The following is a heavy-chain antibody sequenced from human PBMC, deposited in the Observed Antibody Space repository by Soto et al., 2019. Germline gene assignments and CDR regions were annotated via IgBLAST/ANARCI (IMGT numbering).Heavy chain of an antibody. CDR1: GFTFSSDS. Sequence: GGSLRLSCAAAGFTFSSDSRNWVRQAPGKGLEWVSYISSSSSTIYYADSVKGRFTISRDNAKNSLYLQMNSLRDEDTAVYYCARDSGAGEYYDFWSGYQNYYYYGMDVWGQGTTVTV. D-gene: IGHD3-3*01. CDR2: ISSSSSTI. CDR3: ARDSGAGEYYDFWSGYQNYYYYGMDV. V-gene: IGHV3-48*02. J-gene: IGHJ6*02.